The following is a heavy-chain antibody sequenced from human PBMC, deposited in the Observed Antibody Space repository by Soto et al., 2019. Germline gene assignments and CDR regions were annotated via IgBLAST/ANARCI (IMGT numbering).Heavy chain of an antibody. J-gene: IGHJ4*02. V-gene: IGHV4-30-4*01. CDR3: ARVDLTGTTFDS. Sequence: QVQLQESGPGLVKPSQTLSLICTVSGGPISRGDYYWSWIRQPLGKGLEWIGYIYYSGSTHYNPSLNSRVTMSVDTSKNQFSLKLSSVTAADTAVFYCARVDLTGTTFDSWGQGTLVTVSS. D-gene: IGHD3-10*01. CDR1: GGPISRGDYY. CDR2: IYYSGST.